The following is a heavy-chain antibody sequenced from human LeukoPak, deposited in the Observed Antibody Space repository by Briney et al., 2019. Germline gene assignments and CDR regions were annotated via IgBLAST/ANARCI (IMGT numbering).Heavy chain of an antibody. D-gene: IGHD6-19*01. CDR1: GASLSTYS. CDR2: LHYSGTT. V-gene: IGHV4-59*01. Sequence: NTSETLSLTCTVSGASLSTYSCVWIRQPPGKGLEWIGHLHYSGTTNYNPSLKSRVTISVDTSKNQFSLKLSSVTAADTAVYYCAGGSGSGWMVDSWGQGILVTVSS. CDR3: AGGSGSGWMVDS. J-gene: IGHJ4*02.